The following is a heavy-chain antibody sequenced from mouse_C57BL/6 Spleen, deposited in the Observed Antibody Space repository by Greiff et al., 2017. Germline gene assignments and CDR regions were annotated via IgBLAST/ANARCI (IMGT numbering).Heavy chain of an antibody. CDR1: GYTFTSYW. V-gene: IGHV1-69*01. J-gene: IGHJ3*01. Sequence: QVQLKQPGAELVMPGASVKLSCKASGYTFTSYWMHWVKQRPGQGLEWIGEIDPSDSYTNYNQKFKGKSTLTVDKSSSTAYMQLSSLTSEDSAVYYCALYYGSSSAWFAYWGQGTLVTVSA. D-gene: IGHD1-1*01. CDR2: IDPSDSYT. CDR3: ALYYGSSSAWFAY.